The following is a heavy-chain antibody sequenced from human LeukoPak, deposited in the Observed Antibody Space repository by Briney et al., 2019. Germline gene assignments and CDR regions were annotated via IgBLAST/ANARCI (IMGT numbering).Heavy chain of an antibody. V-gene: IGHV3-9*03. D-gene: IGHD2-2*01. J-gene: IGHJ3*02. CDR3: AKGSCSSTSCQGAFDI. CDR1: GFTFDDYA. CDR2: ISWNSGSI. Sequence: GGSLRLSCAASGFTFDDYAMHWVRQAPGKGLEWVSGISWNSGSIGYADSVKGRFAISRDNTKNSLYLQMNSLRAEDMALYYCAKGSCSSTSCQGAFDIWGQGTMVTVSS.